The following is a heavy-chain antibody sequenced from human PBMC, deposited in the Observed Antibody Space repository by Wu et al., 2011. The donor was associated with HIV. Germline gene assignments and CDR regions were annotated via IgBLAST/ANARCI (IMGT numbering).Heavy chain of an antibody. J-gene: IGHJ3*02. D-gene: IGHD3-9*01. CDR3: ATRQTPYIDVLTERVAAAGENDVFEI. CDR1: GYTFTGYY. CDR2: IIPILRRP. V-gene: IGHV1-69*09. Sequence: QVQLVQSGAEVKKPGASVKVSCKASGYTFTGYYMHWVRQAPGQGLEWMGRIIPILRRPNYAQKFQGRVTISADKSTSTLDLSSLTFDDTAVYYCATRQTPYIDVLTERVAAAGENDVFEIWGQGTTVTVSS.